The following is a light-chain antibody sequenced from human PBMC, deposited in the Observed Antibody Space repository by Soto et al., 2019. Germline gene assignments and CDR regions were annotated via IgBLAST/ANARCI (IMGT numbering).Light chain of an antibody. J-gene: IGLJ1*01. Sequence: SALARPASVSGSPGQSITIYCTGTSTDVGAYNYVAWYQQHPGKAPKLIIYEVTNRPSGVSYRFSASTSGNTASLTISGLHSEDEADYYCISYTGKSASYVFGTGTKVTVL. CDR3: ISYTGKSASYV. CDR2: EVT. CDR1: STDVGAYNY. V-gene: IGLV2-14*01.